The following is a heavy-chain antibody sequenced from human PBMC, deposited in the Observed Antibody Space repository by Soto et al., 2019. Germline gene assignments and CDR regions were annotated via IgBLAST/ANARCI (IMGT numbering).Heavy chain of an antibody. V-gene: IGHV3-15*01. CDR1: GFTFSNAW. CDR2: IRSKTDDETT. Sequence: GGSLILSCAASGFTFSNAWMTWVRQAPGKGLEWIGRIRSKTDDETTDYAAPVKGRFTISRDDSKNTLYLQMNSLKTEDTAVYYCTTDPVTMIVVVPSSGWGQGTLVTVS. D-gene: IGHD3-22*01. J-gene: IGHJ4*02. CDR3: TTDPVTMIVVVPSSG.